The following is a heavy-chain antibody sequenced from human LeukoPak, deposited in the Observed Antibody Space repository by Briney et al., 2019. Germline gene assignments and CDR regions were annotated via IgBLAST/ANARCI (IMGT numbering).Heavy chain of an antibody. Sequence: SGTLSLTCTVSGVSISSNKWWSWVRQPPGKGLEWIGEIYHTGSNNYNPSLKSRVTISVDTSKNQLSLKLSSVTAADTAVYYCARHHEAVAPYFDYWGQGTLVTVSS. D-gene: IGHD6-19*01. CDR3: ARHHEAVAPYFDY. CDR1: GVSISSNKW. CDR2: IYHTGSN. V-gene: IGHV4-4*02. J-gene: IGHJ4*02.